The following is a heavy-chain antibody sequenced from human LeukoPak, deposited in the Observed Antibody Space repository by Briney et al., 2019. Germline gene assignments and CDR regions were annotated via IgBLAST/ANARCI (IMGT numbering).Heavy chain of an antibody. J-gene: IGHJ4*02. CDR1: GYTFTAYY. Sequence: ASVKVSCKASGYTFTAYYMHWVRQAPGQGLGWMGRINPNSGDTNYAQKFQGRVTMTRDTSISTAYMELSRLRSDDTGVYYCARAVDYGGTLDYWGQGTLVTVSS. D-gene: IGHD4-23*01. V-gene: IGHV1-2*05. CDR2: INPNSGDT. CDR3: ARAVDYGGTLDY.